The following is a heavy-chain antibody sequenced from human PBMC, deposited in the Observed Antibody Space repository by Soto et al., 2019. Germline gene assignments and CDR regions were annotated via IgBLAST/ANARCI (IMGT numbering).Heavy chain of an antibody. D-gene: IGHD5-18*01. CDR1: GFTFSDYY. J-gene: IGHJ4*02. Sequence: GSLRLSCAASGFTFSDYYMSWIRQAPGKGLEWVSYISSSSSYTNYADSVKGRFTISRDNAKNSLYLQMNSLRAEDTAVYYCARSVGYPPPSNSFDYGGKGPRVTVP. CDR3: ARSVGYPPPSNSFDY. V-gene: IGHV3-11*06. CDR2: ISSSSSYT.